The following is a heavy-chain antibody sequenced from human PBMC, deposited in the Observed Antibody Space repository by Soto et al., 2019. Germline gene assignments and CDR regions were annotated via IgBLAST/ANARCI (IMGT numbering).Heavy chain of an antibody. CDR2: ITPYNDNT. J-gene: IGHJ4*02. CDR1: GYTFTSFG. V-gene: IGHV1-18*04. D-gene: IGHD3-10*01. Sequence: ASVKVSCKASGYTFTSFGISWVRQAPGQGLEWMGWITPYNDNTNYAHNLQDRLTMTTDTSTSTAYMELRSLTSDDTAVYYCARDLDPSGSYYTDYWGPGTLVTVSS. CDR3: ARDLDPSGSYYTDY.